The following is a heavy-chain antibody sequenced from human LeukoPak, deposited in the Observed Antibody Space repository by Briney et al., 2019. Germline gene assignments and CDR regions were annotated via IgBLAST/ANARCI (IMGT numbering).Heavy chain of an antibody. V-gene: IGHV1-69*13. CDR3: ARDQYSSGHVTWFDP. D-gene: IGHD6-19*01. CDR2: IIPIFGTA. Sequence: GASVKVSCKASGGTFSSYAISWVRQAPGQGLEWMGGIIPIFGTANYAQKFQGRVTITADESTSTAYMELSSLRSEDTAVYYCARDQYSSGHVTWFDPWGQGTLVTVSS. CDR1: GGTFSSYA. J-gene: IGHJ5*02.